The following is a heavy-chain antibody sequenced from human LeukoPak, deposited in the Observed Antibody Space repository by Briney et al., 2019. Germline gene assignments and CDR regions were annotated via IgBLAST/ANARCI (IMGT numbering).Heavy chain of an antibody. V-gene: IGHV1-69*13. CDR2: IIPIFGTA. CDR3: ARVAAGGSYYPFDY. Sequence: SVKVSCKASGGTFSSYAISWVRQAPGQGLEWMGGIIPIFGTANYAQKFQGRVTIIADESTSTAYMELSSLRSEDTAVYYCARVAAGGSYYPFDYWGQGTLVTVSS. D-gene: IGHD1-26*01. CDR1: GGTFSSYA. J-gene: IGHJ4*02.